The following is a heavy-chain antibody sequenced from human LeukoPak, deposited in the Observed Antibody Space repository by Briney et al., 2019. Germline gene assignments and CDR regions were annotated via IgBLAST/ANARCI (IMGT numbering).Heavy chain of an antibody. Sequence: PSETLSLTCTVSGGSISSGDYYWSWIRQPPGKGLEWIGYIYYSGSTYYNPSLKSRVTISVDTSKNQFSLKLSSVTAADTAVYYCARVGGDSLWEQKYWGQGTLVTVSS. CDR1: GGSISSGDYY. J-gene: IGHJ4*02. V-gene: IGHV4-30-4*01. D-gene: IGHD2-21*02. CDR3: ARVGGDSLWEQKY. CDR2: IYYSGST.